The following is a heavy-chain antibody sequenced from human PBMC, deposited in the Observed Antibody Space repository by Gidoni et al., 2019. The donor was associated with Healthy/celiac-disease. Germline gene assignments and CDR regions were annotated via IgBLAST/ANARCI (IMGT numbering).Heavy chain of an antibody. J-gene: IGHJ4*02. D-gene: IGHD2-15*01. Sequence: EVQLGESGGGLVQPGGSLRVSCAASGFTFSSYEMNWVRQAPGKGLEWVSYISSSGSTIYYADSVKGRFTISRDNAKNSLYLQMNSLRAEDTAVYYCARAPRGFSYDYWGQGTLVTVSS. CDR1: GFTFSSYE. CDR3: ARAPRGFSYDY. V-gene: IGHV3-48*03. CDR2: ISSSGSTI.